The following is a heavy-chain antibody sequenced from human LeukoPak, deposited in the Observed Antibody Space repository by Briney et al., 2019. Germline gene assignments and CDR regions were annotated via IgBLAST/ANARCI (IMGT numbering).Heavy chain of an antibody. CDR2: IYYSGRT. CDR3: ARVPNSGWYYFDY. D-gene: IGHD6-19*01. CDR1: GVTFSSYY. V-gene: IGHV4-59*01. Sequence: AETLSLSCAASGVTFSSYYRSWVRQPPGKGLEWIGSIYYSGRTSYNPYLKSGVTISVGTSKSQFFLKLSSAIAAETAVYYCARVPNSGWYYFDYWGQGTLVTVSS. J-gene: IGHJ4*02.